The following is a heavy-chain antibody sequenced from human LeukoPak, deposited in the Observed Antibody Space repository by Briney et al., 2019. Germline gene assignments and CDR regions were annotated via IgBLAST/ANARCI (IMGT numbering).Heavy chain of an antibody. J-gene: IGHJ3*02. CDR3: VRSATFDI. CDR1: GXSFISYC. Sequence: GESLKISYQGSGXSFISYCIAWVRQMPGKGLEWMGIIYPGDSDTRYSPSFQGQVTISADKSISTAYLQWSSLKASDTAMYYCVRSATFDIWGPGTMVTVSS. CDR2: IYPGDSDT. V-gene: IGHV5-51*01. D-gene: IGHD6-25*01.